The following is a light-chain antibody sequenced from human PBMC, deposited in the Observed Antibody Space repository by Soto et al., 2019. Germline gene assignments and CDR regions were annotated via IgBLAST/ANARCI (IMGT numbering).Light chain of an antibody. V-gene: IGKV1-5*03. CDR1: QSISTW. Sequence: DIQMTQSPSTLSASVGDRVTITCRASQSISTWLAWYQQKPGKAPKLLIYKASSLESGVPSRFSGSGPGTEFALTISSLQPDDFATYYCQQYNSDVTFGPGTKVDRK. J-gene: IGKJ3*01. CDR3: QQYNSDVT. CDR2: KAS.